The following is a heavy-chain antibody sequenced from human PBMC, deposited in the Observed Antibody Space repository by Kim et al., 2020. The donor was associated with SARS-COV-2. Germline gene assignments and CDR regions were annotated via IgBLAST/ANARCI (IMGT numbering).Heavy chain of an antibody. J-gene: IGHJ4*02. V-gene: IGHV3-43*02. Sequence: GGSLRLSCAASGFTFDDYAMHWVRQAPGKGLEWVSLISGDGGSTYYADSVKGRFTISRDNSKNSLYLQMNSLRTEDTALYYCAKDPDIVVVPAAPTGWDYWGQGTLVTVSS. D-gene: IGHD2-2*01. CDR1: GFTFDDYA. CDR3: AKDPDIVVVPAAPTGWDY. CDR2: ISGDGGST.